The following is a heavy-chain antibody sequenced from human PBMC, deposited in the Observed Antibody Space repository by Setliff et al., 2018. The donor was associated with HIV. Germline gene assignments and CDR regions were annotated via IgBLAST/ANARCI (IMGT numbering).Heavy chain of an antibody. V-gene: IGHV4-4*07. CDR2: VSSRGET. D-gene: IGHD4-17*01. CDR1: DSGTYY. Sequence: SETLSLTCTVSDSGTYYWSWIRQPAGKGLEWRGRVSSRGETNYNPSLKRRVTMSVDTSKNQFSLKLTSVTASDTAVHYCARAAAGNTGPFDLWGQGSPVTVSS. J-gene: IGHJ4*02. CDR3: ARAAAGNTGPFDL.